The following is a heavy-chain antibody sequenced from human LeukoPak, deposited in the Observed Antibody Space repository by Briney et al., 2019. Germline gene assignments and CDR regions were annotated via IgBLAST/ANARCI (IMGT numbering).Heavy chain of an antibody. CDR2: IKSDGSKT. Sequence: GGSLRLSCAASGFTFSCYWMHWVRQVPGKGQVWVSRIKSDGSKTNYADSVKGRFTTSRDNAKNTLYLQMNSLRVEDTAVYFCAREIGGSFDYWGQGTLVTVSS. CDR1: GFTFSCYW. V-gene: IGHV3-74*01. CDR3: AREIGGSFDY. J-gene: IGHJ4*02. D-gene: IGHD3-3*01.